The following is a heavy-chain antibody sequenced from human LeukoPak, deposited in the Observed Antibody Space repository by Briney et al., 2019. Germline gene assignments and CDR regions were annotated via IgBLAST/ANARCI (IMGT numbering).Heavy chain of an antibody. CDR2: IYYSGST. J-gene: IGHJ4*02. CDR3: ARLGLYNSTWYDAQF. D-gene: IGHD6-13*01. Sequence: PSETLSLTCTVSGDSISSYYWSWIRQPPGKGLEWIGFIYYSGSTNYNPSLKSRVTISVDTSKNQFSLKLSSVTAADTAVYYCARLGLYNSTWYDAQFRGQGTLVTVSS. V-gene: IGHV4-59*08. CDR1: GDSISSYY.